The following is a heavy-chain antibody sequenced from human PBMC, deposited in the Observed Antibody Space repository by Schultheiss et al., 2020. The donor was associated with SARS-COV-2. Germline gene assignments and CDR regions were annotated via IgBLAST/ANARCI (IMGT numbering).Heavy chain of an antibody. J-gene: IGHJ4*02. CDR2: ISSSGSTI. CDR3: AKYYDTSGYYYGFFDY. V-gene: IGHV3-48*03. D-gene: IGHD3-22*01. Sequence: GESLKISCAASGFTFSSYEMNWVRQAPGKGLEWVSYISSSGSTIYYADSVKGRFTISRDNSKKILYLQMNSLRAEDTAVYFCAKYYDTSGYYYGFFDYWGQGTLVTVSS. CDR1: GFTFSSYE.